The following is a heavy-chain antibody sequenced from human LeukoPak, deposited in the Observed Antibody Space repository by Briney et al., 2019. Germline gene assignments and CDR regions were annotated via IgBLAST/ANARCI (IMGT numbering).Heavy chain of an antibody. CDR1: GGSFSDYY. CDR3: ARGVPAANYYYYYMDV. V-gene: IGHV4-34*01. J-gene: IGHJ6*03. D-gene: IGHD2-2*01. CDR2: INHSGST. Sequence: SETLSLTCAAYGGSFSDYYWSWIRQPPEKGLEWIGEINHSGSTNYNPSLKSRVTISVDTSKNQFSLKLSSVTAADTAVYYCARGVPAANYYYYYMDVWGKGTTVTISS.